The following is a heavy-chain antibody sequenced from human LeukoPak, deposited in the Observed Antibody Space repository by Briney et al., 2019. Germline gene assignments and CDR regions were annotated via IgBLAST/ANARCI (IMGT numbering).Heavy chain of an antibody. CDR2: IYYSGST. Sequence: SGTLSLTCTVSGGSISSSSYYWGWIRQPPGKGLEWIGSIYYSGSTYYNPSLKSRVTISVDTSKNQFSLKLNSVTAADTAVYYCARVVQYYYYYMDVWGKGTTVTVSS. V-gene: IGHV4-39*07. CDR1: GGSISSSSYY. J-gene: IGHJ6*03. CDR3: ARVVQYYYYYMDV.